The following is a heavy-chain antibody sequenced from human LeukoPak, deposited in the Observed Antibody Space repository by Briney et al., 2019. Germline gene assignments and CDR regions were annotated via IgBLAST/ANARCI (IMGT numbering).Heavy chain of an antibody. CDR2: ISSSGSTI. V-gene: IGHV3-48*03. D-gene: IGHD6-19*01. CDR3: ARASGSSGWYHFDY. Sequence: GGSLRLSCAASGFTFSSCEMNWVRQAPGKGLEWVSYISSSGSTIYYADSVKGRFTISRDNAKNSLYLQMNSLRAEDTAVYYCARASGSSGWYHFDYWGQGTLVTVSS. J-gene: IGHJ4*02. CDR1: GFTFSSCE.